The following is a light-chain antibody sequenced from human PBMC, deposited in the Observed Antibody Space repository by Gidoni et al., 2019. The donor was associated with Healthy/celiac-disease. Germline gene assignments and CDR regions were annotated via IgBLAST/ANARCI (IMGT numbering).Light chain of an antibody. Sequence: DIQMTQSPSTLSASVGDRVTITCRASQSISSWLAWYQQKPGKAPKLLIYKASSLESGVPSRFSGSGSGTEFTLTISSLQPDDFATYYCQQYNCYPWTFGQGTKVEIK. CDR3: QQYNCYPWT. V-gene: IGKV1-5*03. CDR2: KAS. J-gene: IGKJ1*01. CDR1: QSISSW.